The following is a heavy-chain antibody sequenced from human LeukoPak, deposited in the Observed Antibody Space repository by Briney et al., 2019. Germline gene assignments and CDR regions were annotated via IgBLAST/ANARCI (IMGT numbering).Heavy chain of an antibody. J-gene: IGHJ3*02. D-gene: IGHD1-26*01. V-gene: IGHV3-23*01. CDR2: VSGSGDRI. Sequence: GGSLRLSCTASGFSFSNYAMSWVRQAPGKGLEWVSAVSGSGDRIDYADSVKGRFTISRDNSKNTLYLQMNSLRAEDTAVYYCAREVDAFDIWGQGTMVTVSS. CDR3: AREVDAFDI. CDR1: GFSFSNYA.